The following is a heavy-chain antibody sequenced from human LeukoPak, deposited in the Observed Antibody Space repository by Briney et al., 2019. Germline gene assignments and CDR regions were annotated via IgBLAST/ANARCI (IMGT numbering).Heavy chain of an antibody. J-gene: IGHJ4*02. CDR2: ISGSGGST. Sequence: PGGSLRLSCAASGFTFSSCAMSWVRQAPGKGLEWVSAISGSGGSTYYADSVKGRFTISRDNSKNTLYVQVNSLGTEDTAAYYCAKGSYYDSSGSFYFDYWGQGTLVTVSS. D-gene: IGHD3-22*01. V-gene: IGHV3-23*01. CDR3: AKGSYYDSSGSFYFDY. CDR1: GFTFSSCA.